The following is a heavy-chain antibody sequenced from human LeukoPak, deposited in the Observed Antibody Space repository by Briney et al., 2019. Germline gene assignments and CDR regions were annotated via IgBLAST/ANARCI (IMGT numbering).Heavy chain of an antibody. V-gene: IGHV4-59*08. CDR2: IYYSGTT. D-gene: IGHD5-18*01. CDR1: GGSINNYY. Sequence: SETLSLTCAISGGSINNYYWSWIRQPPVKGLEWIGYIYYSGTTNYSPSLNSRVNISLDTAKNQFSLRLSSVTAADTAVYYCARQTAKNVDTARFDSWGQGTLVTVSS. J-gene: IGHJ4*02. CDR3: ARQTAKNVDTARFDS.